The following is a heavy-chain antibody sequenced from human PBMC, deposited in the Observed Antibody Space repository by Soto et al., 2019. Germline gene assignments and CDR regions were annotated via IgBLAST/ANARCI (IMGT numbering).Heavy chain of an antibody. CDR2: IWYDGSNK. J-gene: IGHJ6*03. V-gene: IGHV3-33*01. Sequence: GGSLRLSCAASGFTFSSYGMHWVRQAPGKGLEWVAVIWYDGSNKYYADSVKGRFTISRDNSKNTLYLQMNSLRAEDTAVYYCARDNIFLGPGSYQYYYYYMDVWGKGTTVTVSS. CDR1: GFTFSSYG. D-gene: IGHD3-10*01. CDR3: ARDNIFLGPGSYQYYYYYMDV.